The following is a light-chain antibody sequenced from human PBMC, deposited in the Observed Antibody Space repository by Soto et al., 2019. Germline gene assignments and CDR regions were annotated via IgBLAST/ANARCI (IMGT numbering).Light chain of an antibody. CDR3: HQSYSTPFP. CDR1: QSLNNY. J-gene: IGKJ3*01. CDR2: AAS. Sequence: DIQMTQSPSSLSASVGDRVNITCRASQSLNNYLNWYQQKPGKAPKLLIYAASSLQPGVPSRFSVSGSGTAFTLTISSLQPEDFATYVCHQSYSTPFPFGPGTQVDIK. V-gene: IGKV1-39*01.